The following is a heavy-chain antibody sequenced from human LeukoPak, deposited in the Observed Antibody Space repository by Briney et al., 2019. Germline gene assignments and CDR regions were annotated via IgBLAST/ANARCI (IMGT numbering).Heavy chain of an antibody. CDR3: SKESGPFCPFGY. V-gene: IGHV4-4*03. J-gene: IGHJ4*02. CDR2: ISLAGPT. D-gene: IGHD1-26*01. CDR1: GGSICGTMW. Sequence: PETLSLTCGGSGGSICGTMWWSCVRQPPGRGREWPGEISLAGPTNYNPPLNGRLPMSLDKPSNHLSLHLTSVTAADTAIYYCSKESGPFCPFGYWGQGTLVIVSS.